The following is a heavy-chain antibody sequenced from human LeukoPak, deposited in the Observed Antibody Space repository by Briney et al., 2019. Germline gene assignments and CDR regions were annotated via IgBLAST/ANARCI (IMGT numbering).Heavy chain of an antibody. CDR1: GGSFSGYY. CDR3: ARGSATSGFDY. J-gene: IGHJ4*02. Sequence: SETLSLTCAVSGGSFSGYYWTWIRQPPGKGLEWIGEINHSGSANYNPSLMSRVTISLDTSKNHFSLNLSSVTAADTAVYYCARGSATSGFDYWGQGTLVTVSS. CDR2: INHSGSA. V-gene: IGHV4-34*01. D-gene: IGHD3-10*01.